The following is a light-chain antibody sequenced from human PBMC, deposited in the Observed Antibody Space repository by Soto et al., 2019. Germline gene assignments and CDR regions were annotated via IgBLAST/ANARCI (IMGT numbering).Light chain of an antibody. V-gene: IGKV3-15*01. CDR3: QQYNHWWT. CDR1: QSISSS. J-gene: IGKJ1*01. CDR2: GAS. Sequence: EIVMTQSPDILSVSPGERATLSCRASQSISSSLAWYQQKPGQAPRLLISGASTRATGIPTRFSGSGSGTEFTLTISSLQSEDSAVYYCQQYNHWWTLGQGTKVDI.